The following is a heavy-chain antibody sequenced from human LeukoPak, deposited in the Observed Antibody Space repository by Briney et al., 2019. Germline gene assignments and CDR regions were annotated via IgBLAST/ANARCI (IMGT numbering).Heavy chain of an antibody. CDR1: GFTFSDYG. CDR3: AKEIGAAAGRGLDS. Sequence: PGGSLRLSCAASGFTFSDYGMHWVRQAPGKGLEWVAFIRYDENTKYYADSVRGRFTISRDNSKNTLFLQMNSLRPDDTALYYCAKEIGAAAGRGLDSWGQGTLVTVSS. CDR2: IRYDENTK. V-gene: IGHV3-30*02. D-gene: IGHD6-13*01. J-gene: IGHJ4*02.